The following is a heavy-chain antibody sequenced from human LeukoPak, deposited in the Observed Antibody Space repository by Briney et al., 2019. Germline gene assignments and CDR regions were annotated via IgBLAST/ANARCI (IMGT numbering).Heavy chain of an antibody. CDR3: ARDSSFDWFSPKYYMDV. CDR2: IYTSGST. V-gene: IGHV4-4*07. CDR1: GGSISSYY. J-gene: IGHJ6*03. D-gene: IGHD3-9*01. Sequence: SETLSLTCTVSGGSISSYYWSWIRQPAGKGLEWIGRIYTSGSTNYNPSLKSRVTMSVDTSKNQFSLKLSSVTAADTAVYYCARDSSFDWFSPKYYMDVWGKGTTVTISS.